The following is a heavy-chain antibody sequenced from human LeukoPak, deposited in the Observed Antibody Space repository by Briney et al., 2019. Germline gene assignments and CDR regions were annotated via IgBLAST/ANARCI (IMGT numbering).Heavy chain of an antibody. CDR3: ASRRLGNDY. J-gene: IGHJ4*02. CDR1: GGSVSDYY. Sequence: SETLSLTCTISGGSVSDYYWSWIRQSPGKGLEWIGYIYHTGSTSYSPSLKSRVTISADTSQNQFSLKLSSVTAADTAVYYCASRRLGNDYWGQGTLVTVSS. V-gene: IGHV4-59*02. CDR2: IYHTGST. D-gene: IGHD7-27*01.